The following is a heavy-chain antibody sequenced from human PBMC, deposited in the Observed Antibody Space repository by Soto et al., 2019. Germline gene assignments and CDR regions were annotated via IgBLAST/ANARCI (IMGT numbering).Heavy chain of an antibody. J-gene: IGHJ6*02. Sequence: ASVKVSCKASGYTFTSYDINWVRQAAGQGLEWMGWMNPNSGNTGYAQKFQGRVTITADKSTSTAYMELSSLRSEDTAVYYCARGGYPTTSPLDYYYGMDVWGQGTTVTVSS. CDR3: ARGGYPTTSPLDYYYGMDV. CDR2: MNPNSGNT. CDR1: GYTFTSYD. V-gene: IGHV1-8*01. D-gene: IGHD5-18*01.